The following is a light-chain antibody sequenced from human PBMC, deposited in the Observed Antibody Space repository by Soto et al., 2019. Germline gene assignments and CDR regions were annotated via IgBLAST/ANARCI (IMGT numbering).Light chain of an antibody. Sequence: QSVLTQPPSVSGAPGQRVTISCTWSSSNIGAGYDVHWYQQLPGTAPKLLSYGNSNRPSWVPDRFSGSKSGTSAYLAITGLQAYDDADYYCQSYDSSLSVVFGGGTKLTVL. CDR2: GNS. CDR3: QSYDSSLSVV. J-gene: IGLJ2*01. CDR1: SSNIGAGYD. V-gene: IGLV1-40*01.